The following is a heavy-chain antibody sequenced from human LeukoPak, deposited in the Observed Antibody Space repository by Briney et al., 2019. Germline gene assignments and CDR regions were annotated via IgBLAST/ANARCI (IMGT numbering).Heavy chain of an antibody. CDR1: GFTFSSYG. V-gene: IGHV3-30*03. CDR3: ARAEVGATLRRAEYFQH. CDR2: ISYDGSNK. D-gene: IGHD1-26*01. J-gene: IGHJ1*01. Sequence: PGGSLRLSCAASGFTFSSYGMHWVRQAPGKGLEWVAVISYDGSNKYYADSVKGRFTISRDNSKNTLYLQMNSLRAEDTAVYYCARAEVGATLRRAEYFQHWGQGTLVTVSS.